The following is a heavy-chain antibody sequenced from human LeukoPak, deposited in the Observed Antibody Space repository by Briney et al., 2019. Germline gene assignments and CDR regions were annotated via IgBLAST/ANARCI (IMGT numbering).Heavy chain of an antibody. V-gene: IGHV4-59*08. CDR1: GGSISSYY. Sequence: SETLSLTCTVSGGSISSYYWSWIRQPPGKGLEWIGYIYYSGSTNYNPSLKSRVTISVDTSKNQFSLKLSSVTAADTAVYYCARREVMGVVPYWGQGTLVTVSS. D-gene: IGHD2-15*01. J-gene: IGHJ4*02. CDR2: IYYSGST. CDR3: ARREVMGVVPY.